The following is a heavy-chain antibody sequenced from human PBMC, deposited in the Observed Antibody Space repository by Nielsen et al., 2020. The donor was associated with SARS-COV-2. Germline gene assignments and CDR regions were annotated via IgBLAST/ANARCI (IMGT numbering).Heavy chain of an antibody. CDR1: GFTLSSYA. CDR2: ISSNGGST. Sequence: GGSLRLSCSASGFTLSSYAMHWVRQAPGKGLEYVSAISSNGGSTYYADSVKGRFTISGDNSKNTLYLQMSSLRAEDTAVYYCVKGLRSSDYYYYYGMDVWGQGTTVTVSS. V-gene: IGHV3-64D*06. D-gene: IGHD4-17*01. J-gene: IGHJ6*02. CDR3: VKGLRSSDYYYYYGMDV.